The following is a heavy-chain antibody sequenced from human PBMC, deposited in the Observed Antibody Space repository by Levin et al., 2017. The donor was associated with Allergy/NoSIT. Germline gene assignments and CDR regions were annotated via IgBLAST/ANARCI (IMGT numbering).Heavy chain of an antibody. CDR1: GFTFSSYS. CDR2: ISSSSSTI. D-gene: IGHD3-22*01. J-gene: IGHJ4*02. CDR3: AREGSYYYDSSGYYYYDY. V-gene: IGHV3-48*01. Sequence: GGSLRLSCAASGFTFSSYSMNWVRQAPGKGLEWVSYISSSSSTIYYADSVKGRFTISRDNAKNSLYLQMNSLRAEDTAVYYCAREGSYYYDSSGYYYYDYWGQGTLVTVSS.